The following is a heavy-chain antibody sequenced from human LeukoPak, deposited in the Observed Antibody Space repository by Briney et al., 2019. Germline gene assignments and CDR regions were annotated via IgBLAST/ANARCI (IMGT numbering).Heavy chain of an antibody. D-gene: IGHD1-14*01. V-gene: IGHV1-46*01. CDR3: ARDISPTTPYYFDY. CDR1: GYTFTSYY. CDR2: INPSGGST. J-gene: IGHJ4*02. Sequence: GASVTVSCTASGYTFTSYYMHWVRQAPLQGLECMGIINPSGGSTSYAQKFQGRVTMTRDTSTSTVYMELSSLRSEDTAVYYCARDISPTTPYYFDYWGQGTLVTVSS.